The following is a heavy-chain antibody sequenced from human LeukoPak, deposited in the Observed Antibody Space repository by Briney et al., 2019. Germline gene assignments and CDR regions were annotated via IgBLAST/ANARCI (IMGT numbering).Heavy chain of an antibody. V-gene: IGHV1-8*01. CDR3: ARVKGSSSSGFDY. D-gene: IGHD6-6*01. J-gene: IGHJ4*02. Sequence: ATVKVSCKASGYTFTSYDINWVRQATGQGLEWMGWMNPNSGNTGYAQKFQGRVTMTRNTSISTAYMELSRLRSDDTAVYYCARVKGSSSSGFDYWGQGTLVTVSS. CDR2: MNPNSGNT. CDR1: GYTFTSYD.